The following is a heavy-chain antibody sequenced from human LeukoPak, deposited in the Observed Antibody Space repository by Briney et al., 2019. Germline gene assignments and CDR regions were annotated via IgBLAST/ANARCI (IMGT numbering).Heavy chain of an antibody. CDR3: ATDLQTTVPTASCFDY. V-gene: IGHV3-9*01. CDR1: GFTFGDYA. D-gene: IGHD4-17*01. CDR2: MSLNSGSI. J-gene: IGHJ4*02. Sequence: GGSLTLSCAASGFTFGDYAMHWVRQAPGKGLGWVSGMSLNSGSIGYADSVKGRFTISRDNAKNSLYLQMNSLRAEDTALYYCATDLQTTVPTASCFDYWGQGTLVTVSS.